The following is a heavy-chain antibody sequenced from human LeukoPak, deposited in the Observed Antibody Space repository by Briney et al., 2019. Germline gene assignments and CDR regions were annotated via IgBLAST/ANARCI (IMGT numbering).Heavy chain of an antibody. Sequence: GGSLRLSCAASGFTFSSYSMNWVRQAPGKGLEWVSSISSSSSYIYYADSVKRRFTISRDNAKNSLYLQMNSLRAEDTAVYYCARGGYDSGGYLDYWGQGPLVTVS. J-gene: IGHJ4*02. CDR2: ISSSSSYI. CDR3: ARGGYDSGGYLDY. D-gene: IGHD3-22*01. CDR1: GFTFSSYS. V-gene: IGHV3-21*01.